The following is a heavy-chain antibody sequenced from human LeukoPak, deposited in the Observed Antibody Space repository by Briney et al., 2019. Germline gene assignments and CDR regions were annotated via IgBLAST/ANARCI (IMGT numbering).Heavy chain of an antibody. CDR3: AREYDSRARVDS. CDR1: GDAFTRHS. Sequence: GGSLRLSCAGSGDAFTRHSINWVGRAPGKGLEWISYIWSTGGYIYYADSVKGRFTISRDNARTSVYLQMNSLRVEDTAIYYCAREYDSRARVDSWGQGTLVTVSS. CDR2: IWSTGGYI. V-gene: IGHV3-21*05. D-gene: IGHD6-13*01. J-gene: IGHJ4*02.